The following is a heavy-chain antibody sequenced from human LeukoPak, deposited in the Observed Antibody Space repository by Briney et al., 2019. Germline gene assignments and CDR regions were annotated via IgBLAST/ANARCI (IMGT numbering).Heavy chain of an antibody. V-gene: IGHV4-39*01. CDR3: ARPVRCSATTCTGPFDY. CDR1: GDSISTSNSY. Sequence: PSETLSLTCTVSGDSISTSNSYWGWIRQPPGKGLEWIGSIYYSGNTYYNASLKSRVTISVDTSKNQFSLRLTSVTASDTAVYYCARPVRCSATTCTGPFDYWGQGTLVTVSS. J-gene: IGHJ4*02. CDR2: IYYSGNT. D-gene: IGHD6-19*01.